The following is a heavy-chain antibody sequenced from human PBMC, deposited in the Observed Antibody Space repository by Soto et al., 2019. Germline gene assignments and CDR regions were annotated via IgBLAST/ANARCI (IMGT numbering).Heavy chain of an antibody. CDR3: ARDPHMHLARWYSSSLSYYYYGMDV. CDR1: GFTFSSYA. Sequence: GESLKISCAASGFTFSSYAMHWVRQAPGKGLEWVAVISYDGSNKYYADSVKGRFTISRDNSKNTLYLQMNSLRAEDTALYYCARDPHMHLARWYSSSLSYYYYGMDVWGQGTTVTVSS. V-gene: IGHV3-30-3*01. CDR2: ISYDGSNK. J-gene: IGHJ6*02. D-gene: IGHD6-13*01.